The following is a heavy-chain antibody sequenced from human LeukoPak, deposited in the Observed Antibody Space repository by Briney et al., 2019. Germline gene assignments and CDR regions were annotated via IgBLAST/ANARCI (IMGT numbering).Heavy chain of an antibody. CDR2: ISGGGGST. J-gene: IGHJ4*02. CDR1: GFTFSSYA. CDR3: ANYSGSSRWFDY. D-gene: IGHD6-13*01. V-gene: IGHV3-23*01. Sequence: PGRSLRLSCAASGFTFSSYAMSWVRQAPGKGLEWVSGISGGGGSTYYADSVKGRFTISRDNSKNTLYLQMNSLRAEDTAVYYCANYSGSSRWFDYWGQGTLVTVSS.